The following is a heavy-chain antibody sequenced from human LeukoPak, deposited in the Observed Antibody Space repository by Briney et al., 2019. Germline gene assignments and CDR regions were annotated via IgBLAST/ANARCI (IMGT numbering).Heavy chain of an antibody. V-gene: IGHV4-59*01. Sequence: SETLSLTCAVSGGSISSYYWSWIRQPPGKGLEWIGYIYYSGSTNYNPSLKSRVTISVDTSKNQFSLKLSSVTAADTAVYYCARYVVVSLFRRRYFDYWGQGTLVTVSS. CDR1: GGSISSYY. CDR3: ARYVVVSLFRRRYFDY. CDR2: IYYSGST. J-gene: IGHJ4*02. D-gene: IGHD2-15*01.